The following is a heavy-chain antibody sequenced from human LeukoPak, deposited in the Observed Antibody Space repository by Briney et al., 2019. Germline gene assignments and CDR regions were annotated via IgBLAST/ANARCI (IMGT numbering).Heavy chain of an antibody. Sequence: PGGSLRLSCAASGFTFSSYAMSWVRQAPGKGLEWVSTTSTTSSYIYYADSMKGRYTISRDNAKNSLYLQIDSLRVEDTAVYYCAGEQTYYASGNYYNLLDYWGQGTLVTVSS. CDR3: AGEQTYYASGNYYNLLDY. CDR1: GFTFSSYA. CDR2: TSTTSSYI. J-gene: IGHJ4*02. D-gene: IGHD3-10*01. V-gene: IGHV3-21*01.